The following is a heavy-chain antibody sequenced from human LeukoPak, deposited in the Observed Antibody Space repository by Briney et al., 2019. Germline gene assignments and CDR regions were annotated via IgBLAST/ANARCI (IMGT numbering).Heavy chain of an antibody. CDR1: GGSFSGYY. CDR3: ARGNYYGSGSYYYYYGMDV. Sequence: SETLSLTCAVYGGSFSGYYWSWIRQPPGKGREWIGEINHSGSTNYNPSLKRRVTISVDTSKNPFSMKLSSVTPADTAVYYCARGNYYGSGSYYYYYGMDVWGKGTTVTVSS. D-gene: IGHD3-10*01. J-gene: IGHJ6*04. CDR2: INHSGST. V-gene: IGHV4-34*01.